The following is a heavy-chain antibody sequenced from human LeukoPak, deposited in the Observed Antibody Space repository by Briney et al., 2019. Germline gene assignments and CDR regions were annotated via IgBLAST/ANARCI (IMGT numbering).Heavy chain of an antibody. CDR3: ARRSLRYFDLH. V-gene: IGHV4-39*01. CDR2: IYYSGST. CDR1: GGSISSSSYY. D-gene: IGHD3-9*01. Sequence: SETLSLTCTVSGGSISSSSYYWGWIRQPPGKGLEWIGSIYYSGSTYYNPSLKSRVTISVDTSKNQFSLKLSPVTAADTAVYYCARRSLRYFDLHWGQGTLVTVSS. J-gene: IGHJ4*02.